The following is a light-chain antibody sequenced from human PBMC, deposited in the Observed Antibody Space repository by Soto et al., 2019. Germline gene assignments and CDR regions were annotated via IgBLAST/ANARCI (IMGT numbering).Light chain of an antibody. CDR1: SSNIGAGYD. J-gene: IGLJ1*01. CDR2: GNS. Sequence: VVTQPPSVSGAPGQRVTISCTGSSSNIGAGYDVHWYQQLPGTAPKLLIYGNSNRPSGVPDRFSGSKSGTSASLTISGLQAEDEADYYCSAYTTSNTLGFGTGTKVTVL. V-gene: IGLV1-40*01. CDR3: SAYTTSNTLG.